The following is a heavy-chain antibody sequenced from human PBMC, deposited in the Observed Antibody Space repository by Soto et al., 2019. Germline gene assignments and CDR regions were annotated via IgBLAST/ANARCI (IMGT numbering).Heavy chain of an antibody. CDR2: TSNDGVNA. J-gene: IGHJ4*02. CDR3: ARDLRYYNSRGYYSFFDY. CDR1: GFTFSSYA. D-gene: IGHD3-22*01. Sequence: QVQLVESGGGLVQPGRSLRLSCAASGFTFSSYAMHWVRQPPGKGLEWVSATSNDGVNAYYADSVKGRFTISRDNSKNTLYLQMKNLGPEDTAVYYCARDLRYYNSRGYYSFFDYGGQGTLVTVSS. V-gene: IGHV3-30-3*01.